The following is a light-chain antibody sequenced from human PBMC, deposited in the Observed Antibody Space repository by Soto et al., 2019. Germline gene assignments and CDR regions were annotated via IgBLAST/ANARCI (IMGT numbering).Light chain of an antibody. Sequence: IVLTQSPATLSLSPGERATLSWLASQSVGSYLAWYQQKPGQAPRLLIYDASNRATGIPGRLSGSGSGTDFTLTISSKEPEDFAVYYCQQRSNWPTFGQGTRLEIK. J-gene: IGKJ5*01. V-gene: IGKV3-11*01. CDR2: DAS. CDR3: QQRSNWPT. CDR1: QSVGSY.